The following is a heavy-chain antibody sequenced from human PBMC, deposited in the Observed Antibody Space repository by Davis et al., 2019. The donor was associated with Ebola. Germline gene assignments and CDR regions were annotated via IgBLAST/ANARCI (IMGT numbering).Heavy chain of an antibody. CDR1: GFTVSSNH. CDR3: AKEASSGSFH. CDR2: IYDQST. Sequence: GESLKISCTASGFTVSSNHMSWVRQAPGKGLEWVSVIYDQSTAYADSVRGRFIISRDKSNNTLYLEMNSLRVDDTAVYYCAKEASSGSFHWGQGTLVTVSS. V-gene: IGHV3-53*01. J-gene: IGHJ4*02. D-gene: IGHD2/OR15-2a*01.